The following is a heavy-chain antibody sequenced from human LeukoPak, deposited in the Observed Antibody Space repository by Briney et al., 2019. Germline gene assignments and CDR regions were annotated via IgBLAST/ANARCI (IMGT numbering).Heavy chain of an antibody. V-gene: IGHV4-39*07. J-gene: IGHJ4*02. CDR1: GGSISSSTYY. Sequence: SETLSLTCTVSGGSISSSTYYWAWIRQPPGKGLEWIGSIHYSGSTYYNPSLKSRVTISVDTSKNQFSLKLSSVTAADTAVYYCARSKNYDFWSGLDYWGQGTLVTVSS. D-gene: IGHD3-3*01. CDR3: ARSKNYDFWSGLDY. CDR2: IHYSGST.